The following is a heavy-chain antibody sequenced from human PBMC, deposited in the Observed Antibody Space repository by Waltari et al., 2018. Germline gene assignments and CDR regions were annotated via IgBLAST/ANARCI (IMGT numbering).Heavy chain of an antibody. J-gene: IGHJ4*02. CDR3: ASYYYGSGSYYKSFDY. CDR2: IYHSGST. V-gene: IGHV4-38-2*01. D-gene: IGHD3-10*01. CDR1: GYSISSGYY. Sequence: QVQLQESGPGLVKPSETPSLTCAVSGYSISSGYYWGWIRQPPGKGLEWIGSIYHSGSTYYNPSLKSRVTISVDTSKNQFSLKLSSVTAADTAVYYCASYYYGSGSYYKSFDYWGQGTLVTVSS.